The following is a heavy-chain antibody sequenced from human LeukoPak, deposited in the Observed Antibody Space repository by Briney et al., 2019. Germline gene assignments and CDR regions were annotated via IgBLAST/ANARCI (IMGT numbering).Heavy chain of an antibody. V-gene: IGHV4-31*03. Sequence: PSETLSLTCTVSGGSISSGGYYWSWIRQHPGKGLEWIGYIYYSGSTYYNPSLKSRVTISVDTSKNQFSLKLSSVTAADTAVYYCARGRYCSSTSCYSFDYWGQGTLVTVSS. J-gene: IGHJ4*02. CDR2: IYYSGST. D-gene: IGHD2-2*02. CDR3: ARGRYCSSTSCYSFDY. CDR1: GGSISSGGYY.